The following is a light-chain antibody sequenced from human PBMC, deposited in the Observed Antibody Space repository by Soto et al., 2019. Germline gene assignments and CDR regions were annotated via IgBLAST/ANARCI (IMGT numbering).Light chain of an antibody. CDR2: DVS. J-gene: IGKJ4*01. V-gene: IGKV1-5*01. Sequence: DIQMTQSPSTLSASVRDRVTITCRASQNIERWLAWYQQKPGKAPKLLLYDVSSLESGVPSRFSGSGSGTDFTLTISSLQPEDFATYYCQQSYSTPALTFGGGTKVDIK. CDR1: QNIERW. CDR3: QQSYSTPALT.